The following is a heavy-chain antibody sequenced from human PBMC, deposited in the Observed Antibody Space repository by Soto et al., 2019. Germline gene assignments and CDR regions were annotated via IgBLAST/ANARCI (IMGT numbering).Heavy chain of an antibody. CDR2: IYYSGST. CDR3: ASETTVTDAFDI. Sequence: QVQLQESGPGLVKPSETLSLTCTVSGGSISNYYWSWIRQPPGTGLEWIGYIYYSGSTNYNPSLKSRVTISVDKSKNQFALKLSSVTAADTAVYYCASETTVTDAFDIWGQGTMVTVSS. CDR1: GGSISNYY. V-gene: IGHV4-59*01. J-gene: IGHJ3*02. D-gene: IGHD4-17*01.